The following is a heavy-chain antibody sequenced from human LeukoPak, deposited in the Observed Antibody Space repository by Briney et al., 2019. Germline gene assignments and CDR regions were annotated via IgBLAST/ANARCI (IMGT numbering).Heavy chain of an antibody. CDR2: ISGDGGST. Sequence: PGGSLRLSCAASGFTFDDYVMHWVHQAPGKGLQWVSLISGDGGSTYYADSVKGRFTISRDNSKNSLYLQMNSLRTDDTALYYCAKDRYCRSGSCHSPLDYWGQGTLVTVSS. V-gene: IGHV3-43*02. D-gene: IGHD2-15*01. J-gene: IGHJ4*02. CDR1: GFTFDDYV. CDR3: AKDRYCRSGSCHSPLDY.